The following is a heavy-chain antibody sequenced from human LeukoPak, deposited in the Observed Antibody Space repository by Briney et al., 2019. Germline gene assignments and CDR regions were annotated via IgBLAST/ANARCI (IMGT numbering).Heavy chain of an antibody. Sequence: GGFLRLSCAVSGFTFSNYGMHWVRQAPGKGLEWVAVISDNGNDKYYSDSVKGRFTISRDNSKNTLYLQMNSLRAEDTALYYCAGGLLGCRGATCSPTDYGGQGTLVPVPS. CDR1: GFTFSNYG. J-gene: IGHJ4*02. CDR2: ISDNGNDK. V-gene: IGHV3-30*03. D-gene: IGHD2-2*01. CDR3: AGGLLGCRGATCSPTDY.